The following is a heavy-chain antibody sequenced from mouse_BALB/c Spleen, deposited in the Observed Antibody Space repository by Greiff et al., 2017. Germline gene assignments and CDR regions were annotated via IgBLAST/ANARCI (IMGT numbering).Heavy chain of an antibody. J-gene: IGHJ2*01. V-gene: IGHV5-9-4*01. CDR2: ISSGGSYT. Sequence: EVQLVESGGGLVKPGGSLKLSCAASGFTFSSYAMSWVRQSPEKRLEWVAEISSGGSYTYYPDTVTGRFTISRDNAKNTLYLEMSSLRSEDTAMYYCAREENYYAYFDYWGQGTTLTVSS. D-gene: IGHD2-1*01. CDR3: AREENYYAYFDY. CDR1: GFTFSSYA.